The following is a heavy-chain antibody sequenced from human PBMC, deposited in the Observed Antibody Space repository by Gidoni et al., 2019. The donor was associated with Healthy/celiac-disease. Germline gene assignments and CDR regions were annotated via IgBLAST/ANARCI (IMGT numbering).Heavy chain of an antibody. V-gene: IGHV3-23*01. CDR2: ISGSGGST. D-gene: IGHD3-3*01. J-gene: IGHJ4*02. CDR3: AAHPHYDFWSGHFDY. CDR1: GFTFSSYA. Sequence: EVQLLESGGGLVQPGGSLRLSCAASGFTFSSYAMSWVRQAPGKGLEWVSAISGSGGSTYYADSVKGRFTISRDNSKNTLYLQMNSLRAEDTAVYYCAAHPHYDFWSGHFDYWGQGTLVTVSS.